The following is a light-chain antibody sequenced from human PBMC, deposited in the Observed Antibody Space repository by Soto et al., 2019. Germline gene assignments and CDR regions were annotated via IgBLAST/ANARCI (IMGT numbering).Light chain of an antibody. V-gene: IGLV2-11*01. J-gene: IGLJ1*01. CDR3: CSYAGSYTYG. Sequence: QCLLTQARSVSGCPGHTVTICCTRTSSDVGGYNYISWYQQHPCKAPKIMIYAVSKRPSGVPDRFSGSKLGTAASPTIYGLQAADEADYYCCSYAGSYTYGVGTGTKVTVL. CDR1: SSDVGGYNY. CDR2: AVS.